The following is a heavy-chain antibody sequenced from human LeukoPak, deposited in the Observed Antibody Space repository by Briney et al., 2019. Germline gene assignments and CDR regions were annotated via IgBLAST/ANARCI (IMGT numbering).Heavy chain of an antibody. CDR2: VYYSGTTS. Sequence: ASETLSLTCTVSLSSISNSNYYWGWIRQPPGKGLEWIGSVYYSGTTSYYNPSLKSRVTISVDTSKNQFSLKLSSVTAADTAVYYCARHYVFVYGGSSFDYWGQGTLVTVSS. CDR3: ARHYVFVYGGSSFDY. V-gene: IGHV4-39*01. CDR1: LSSISNSNYY. J-gene: IGHJ4*02. D-gene: IGHD2-8*01.